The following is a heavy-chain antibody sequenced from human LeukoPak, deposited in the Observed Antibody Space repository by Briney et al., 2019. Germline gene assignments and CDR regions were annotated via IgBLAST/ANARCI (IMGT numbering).Heavy chain of an antibody. V-gene: IGHV3-53*05. D-gene: IGHD3-22*01. J-gene: IGHJ4*02. CDR1: GLTVSKNY. Sequence: GGSLRLSCAASGLTVSKNYMSWVRQAPGKGLESVSVIYSGGSTYYADSVGGRFTISRDNAKNSLYLQMNSLRAEDTALYYCAKDYYYDSSGYLNYWGQGTLVTVSS. CDR3: AKDYYYDSSGYLNY. CDR2: IYSGGST.